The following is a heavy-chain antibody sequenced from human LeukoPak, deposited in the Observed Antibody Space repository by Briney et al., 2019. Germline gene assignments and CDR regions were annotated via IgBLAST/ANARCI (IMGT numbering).Heavy chain of an antibody. D-gene: IGHD2-2*01. CDR2: IRYDGSNK. Sequence: GGSLRLSCAASGFTFSSYGMHWVRQAPGKGLEWVAFIRYDGSNKYYADSVKGRFTISRDNSKNTLYLQMNSLRAEDTAVYYCAKVRYCSSTSCLWKGVDAFDIWGQGTMVTVSS. J-gene: IGHJ3*02. CDR1: GFTFSSYG. V-gene: IGHV3-30*02. CDR3: AKVRYCSSTSCLWKGVDAFDI.